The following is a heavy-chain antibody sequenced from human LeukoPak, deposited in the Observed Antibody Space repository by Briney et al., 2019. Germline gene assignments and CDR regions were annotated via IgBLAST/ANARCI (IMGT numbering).Heavy chain of an antibody. CDR1: GYTFTGYY. J-gene: IGHJ4*02. Sequence: EASVKVSCKASGYTFTGYYMHWVRQAPGQGLEWMGWINPNSGGTSYAQKFQGRVTMTRDTSISTAYMELSRLRSDDTAVYYCARFNYYDSSGYSYWGQGTLVTVSS. D-gene: IGHD3-22*01. V-gene: IGHV1-2*02. CDR3: ARFNYYDSSGYSY. CDR2: INPNSGGT.